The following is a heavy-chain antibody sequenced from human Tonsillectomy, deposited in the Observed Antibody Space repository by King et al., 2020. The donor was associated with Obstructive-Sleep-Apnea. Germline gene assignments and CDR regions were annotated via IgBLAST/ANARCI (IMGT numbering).Heavy chain of an antibody. V-gene: IGHV3-66*01. CDR1: GFTVSSTY. Sequence: VQLVESGGGLVQPGGSLRLSCAVSGFTVSSTYMSWVRQAPGKGLEWVSPWYSGGATDYADSVKGRFTISSDTSKNTLYLQMNSLRAEDTAVYFCARGLGYSYGYSFDYWGQGTLVTVSS. CDR2: WYSGGAT. J-gene: IGHJ4*02. D-gene: IGHD5-18*01. CDR3: ARGLGYSYGYSFDY.